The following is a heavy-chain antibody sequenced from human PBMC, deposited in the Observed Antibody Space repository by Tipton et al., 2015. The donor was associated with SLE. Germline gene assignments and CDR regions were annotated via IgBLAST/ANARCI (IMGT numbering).Heavy chain of an antibody. V-gene: IGHV4-4*07. Sequence: TLSLTCTVSGGSISSNYWSWIRQPAGKGLEWIGRIYSSGSTNYNPSLKSRVTMSVDTSKNQFSLKLTSVTAADTAVYYCVKEGRLWEEGDFDYWGQGTLVTVSS. J-gene: IGHJ4*02. CDR1: GGSISSNY. CDR2: IYSSGST. CDR3: VKEGRLWEEGDFDY. D-gene: IGHD1-26*01.